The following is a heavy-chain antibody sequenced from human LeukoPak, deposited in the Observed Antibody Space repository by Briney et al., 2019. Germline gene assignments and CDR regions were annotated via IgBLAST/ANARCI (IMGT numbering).Heavy chain of an antibody. CDR3: ARDPSSGWYLKGWFDP. Sequence: GGSLRLSCAASGFAFSAYEMNWFRQAPGKGLEWVSYISSSATAMYYADSVKGRFTISRDNAKNSLYLQMNSLRAEDTAVYYCARDPSSGWYLKGWFDPWGQGTLVTVSS. CDR2: ISSSATAM. J-gene: IGHJ5*02. V-gene: IGHV3-48*03. CDR1: GFAFSAYE. D-gene: IGHD6-19*01.